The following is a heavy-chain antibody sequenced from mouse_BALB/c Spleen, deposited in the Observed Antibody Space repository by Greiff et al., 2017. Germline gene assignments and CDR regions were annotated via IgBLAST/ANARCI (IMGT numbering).Heavy chain of an antibody. CDR3: ARAILYYDYDVDAMDY. D-gene: IGHD2-4*01. V-gene: IGHV7-3*02. CDR2: IRNKANGYTT. Sequence: EVHLVESGGGLVQPGGSLRLSCATSGFTFTDYYMSWVRQPPGTALEWLGFIRNKANGYTTEYSASVKGRFTISRDNSQSILYLHMNTLSAEVSATYYCARAILYYDYDVDAMDYWGQGISVTVSS. J-gene: IGHJ4*01. CDR1: GFTFTDYY.